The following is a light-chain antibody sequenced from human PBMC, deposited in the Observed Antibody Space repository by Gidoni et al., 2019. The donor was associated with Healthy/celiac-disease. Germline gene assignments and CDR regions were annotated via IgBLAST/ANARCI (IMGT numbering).Light chain of an antibody. V-gene: IGKV3-15*01. CDR2: GAS. J-gene: IGKJ2*02. CDR1: QSVSSN. Sequence: ELVMRHSPATLSVSPGERATLSCRASQSVSSNLAWYQQKPGQAPRLLIYGASTRATGIPARFSGSGSGTEFTLTISSLQSEDFAVYYCQQYNNWSSTFGQGTKLEIK. CDR3: QQYNNWSST.